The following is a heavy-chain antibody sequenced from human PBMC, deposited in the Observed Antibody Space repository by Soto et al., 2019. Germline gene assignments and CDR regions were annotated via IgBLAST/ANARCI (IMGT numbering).Heavy chain of an antibody. V-gene: IGHV1-18*04. D-gene: IGHD6-6*01. Sequence: GASVKVSCKASGYTFTSYGISCVRQAPGQGLEWMRWISAYNGNTNYAQKLQGRVTMTTDTSTSTAYMELRSLRSDDTAVYYCARARHEYSSSPLAFDIWGQGTMVTVSS. CDR2: ISAYNGNT. J-gene: IGHJ3*02. CDR1: GYTFTSYG. CDR3: ARARHEYSSSPLAFDI.